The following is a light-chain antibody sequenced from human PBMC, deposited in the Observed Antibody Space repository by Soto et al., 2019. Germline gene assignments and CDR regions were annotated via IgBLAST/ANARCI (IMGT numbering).Light chain of an antibody. CDR2: AAS. J-gene: IGKJ5*01. CDR3: QQSYSTPIT. CDR1: QSISYY. Sequence: DIQMTQSPSSLSASVGDRVTITCRAIQSISYYLNWYQQKQGKVPKLLIYAASTLQCGVPSRFSGSGSGTDFTLTISSLQPEDFATYYCQQSYSTPITFGQGTRLEIK. V-gene: IGKV1-39*01.